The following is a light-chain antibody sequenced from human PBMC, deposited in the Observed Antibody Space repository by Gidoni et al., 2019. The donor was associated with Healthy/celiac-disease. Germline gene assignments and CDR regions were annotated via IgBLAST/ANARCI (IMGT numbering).Light chain of an antibody. CDR3: QQYDNLPLT. J-gene: IGKJ4*01. Sequence: DIQMTQSPSSLSASVGDRVTITCHTSQDISNYLNWYQQKPGKAPKLLIYDASNLETGVPSRFSGSGSGTDFTFNISSLQPEDIATYYCQQYDNLPLTFGGGTKVEIK. CDR1: QDISNY. CDR2: DAS. V-gene: IGKV1-33*01.